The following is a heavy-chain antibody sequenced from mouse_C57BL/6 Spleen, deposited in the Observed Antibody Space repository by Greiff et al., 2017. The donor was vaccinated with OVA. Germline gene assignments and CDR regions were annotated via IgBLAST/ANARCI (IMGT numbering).Heavy chain of an antibody. D-gene: IGHD4-1*01. CDR1: GYTFTDYE. CDR3: TRGDWDAY. Sequence: VQLQQSGAELMRPGASVTLSCKASGYTFTDYEMHWVKQTPVHGLEWIGAIDPETGGTAYNQKFKGKAILTADKSSSTAYMELRSLTSEDSAVDYCTRGDWDAYWGQGTLVTVSA. V-gene: IGHV1-15*01. CDR2: IDPETGGT. J-gene: IGHJ3*01.